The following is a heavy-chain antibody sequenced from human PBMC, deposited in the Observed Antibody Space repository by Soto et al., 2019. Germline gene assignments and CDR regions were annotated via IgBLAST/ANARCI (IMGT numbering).Heavy chain of an antibody. J-gene: IGHJ4*02. CDR1: GGSISSGGYS. D-gene: IGHD3-9*01. CDR3: ARESPVRYFDTEGYFDY. CDR2: IYHSGST. V-gene: IGHV4-30-2*01. Sequence: SETLSLTCAVSGGSISSGGYSWSWIRQPPGKGLEWIGYIYHSGSTYYNPSLKSRVTISVNRSKNQFSLKLSSVTAADTAVYYCARESPVRYFDTEGYFDYWGQGTLVTVSS.